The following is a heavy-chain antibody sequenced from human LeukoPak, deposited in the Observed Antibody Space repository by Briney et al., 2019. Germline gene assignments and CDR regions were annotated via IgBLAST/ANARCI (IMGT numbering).Heavy chain of an antibody. CDR2: INSDGSST. J-gene: IGHJ4*02. Sequence: GGSLRLSCAASGFTFSSYEMNWVRQAPGKGLVWVSRINSDGSSTSYADSVKGRFTISRDNAKNTLYLQMNSLRAEDTAVYYCANGGYSSSWSFDYWGQGTLVTVSS. CDR3: ANGGYSSSWSFDY. CDR1: GFTFSSYE. D-gene: IGHD6-13*01. V-gene: IGHV3-74*01.